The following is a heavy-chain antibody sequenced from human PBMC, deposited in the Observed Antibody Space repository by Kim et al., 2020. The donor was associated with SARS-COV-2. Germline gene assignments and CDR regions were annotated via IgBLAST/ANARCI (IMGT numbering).Heavy chain of an antibody. D-gene: IGHD3-10*01. Sequence: SETLSLTCAVYGGSFSGYYWSWIRQPPGKGLEWIGEINHSGSTNYNPSLKSRVTISVDTSKNQFSLKLSSVTAADTAVYYCARVGYGYYYGSGSYYLQYNWFDPWGQGTLVTVSS. V-gene: IGHV4-34*01. CDR3: ARVGYGYYYGSGSYYLQYNWFDP. CDR2: INHSGST. CDR1: GGSFSGYY. J-gene: IGHJ5*02.